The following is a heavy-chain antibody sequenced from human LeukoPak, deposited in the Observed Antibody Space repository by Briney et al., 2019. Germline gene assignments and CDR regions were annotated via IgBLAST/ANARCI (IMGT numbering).Heavy chain of an antibody. V-gene: IGHV3-7*05. D-gene: IGHD2/OR15-2a*01. Sequence: GGSLRLSCEASGFTFSSYWMSWVRQAPGKGLEWVANIKHDGSDKYYVASVKGRFTISRDNAKNSLYLQMDSLRAEDTAVYYCARDSYYSSDYWGQGTLVTVSS. CDR3: ARDSYYSSDY. CDR2: IKHDGSDK. J-gene: IGHJ4*02. CDR1: GFTFSSYW.